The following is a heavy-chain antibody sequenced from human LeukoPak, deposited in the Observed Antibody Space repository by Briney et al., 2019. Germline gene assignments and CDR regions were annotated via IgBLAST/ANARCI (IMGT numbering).Heavy chain of an antibody. D-gene: IGHD6-13*01. Sequence: PSETLSLTCAASGGSISSSNWWSWVRQPPGKGLEWIGEIYHSGSTNYNPSLKSRVTISVDKSKNQFSLELSSVTAADTAVYYCASYSSSSRAFDIWGQGTMVTVSS. V-gene: IGHV4-4*02. CDR1: GGSISSSNW. J-gene: IGHJ3*02. CDR2: IYHSGST. CDR3: ASYSSSSRAFDI.